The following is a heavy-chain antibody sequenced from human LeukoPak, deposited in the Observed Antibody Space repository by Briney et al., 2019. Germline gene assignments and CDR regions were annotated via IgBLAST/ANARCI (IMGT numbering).Heavy chain of an antibody. CDR3: ARDVDYLYYYYMDV. Sequence: SETLSLTCTVSGGSISSYYWSWIRQPAGKGLEWIVRIDTSGSNKYNPALKSRVTMSVDTSKNQFYLKLSSVTAEDTAVYYCARDVDYLYYYYMDVWGKGTTVTVSS. CDR1: GGSISSYY. J-gene: IGHJ6*03. CDR2: IDTSGSN. V-gene: IGHV4-4*07. D-gene: IGHD4-11*01.